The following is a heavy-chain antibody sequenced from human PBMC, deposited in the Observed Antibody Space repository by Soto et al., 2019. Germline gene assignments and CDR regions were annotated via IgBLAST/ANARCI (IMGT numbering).Heavy chain of an antibody. Sequence: QVRLQESGPGMVKPSQTLSLICSVSGASISSNGSYWSWIRQPPGKGLESIGYDSYSGSTYYNPSLKSRVTISLDTSKNQFSLELSSVTAADTAVYFCARVVRGYFDFWGRGTLVTVSS. D-gene: IGHD3-22*01. CDR1: GASISSNGSY. CDR3: ARVVRGYFDF. CDR2: DSYSGST. V-gene: IGHV4-30-4*01. J-gene: IGHJ5*01.